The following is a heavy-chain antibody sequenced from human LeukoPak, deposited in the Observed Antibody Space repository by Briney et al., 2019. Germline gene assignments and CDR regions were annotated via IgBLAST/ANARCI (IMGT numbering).Heavy chain of an antibody. Sequence: SETLSLTCTVSGGSISGSSYYWGWIRQPPGKGLEWIGNIYYSGSTYYSPSLKSRVTISVDTSKNQFSLKLSSVTAADTAVYYCARHGRYGSGSYPIDYWGQGTLVTVSS. CDR1: GGSISGSSYY. CDR3: ARHGRYGSGSYPIDY. V-gene: IGHV4-39*01. D-gene: IGHD3-10*01. CDR2: IYYSGST. J-gene: IGHJ4*02.